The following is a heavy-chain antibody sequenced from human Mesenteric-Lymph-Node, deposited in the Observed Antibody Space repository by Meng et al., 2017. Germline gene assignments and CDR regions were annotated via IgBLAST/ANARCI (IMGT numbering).Heavy chain of an antibody. J-gene: IGHJ4*02. Sequence: QVQLVESGGGVVQPGRSLRLSCAASGFTFRNCGMHWVRQAPGRGLEWLALIYQDGSYEYYADSVKGRFTISRDNSKNTLYLQMNSLRPEDTAIYYCAKDLHYTPSSYWGQGTLVTVSS. CDR3: AKDLHYTPSSY. CDR1: GFTFRNCG. V-gene: IGHV3-30*18. CDR2: IYQDGSYE. D-gene: IGHD3-10*01.